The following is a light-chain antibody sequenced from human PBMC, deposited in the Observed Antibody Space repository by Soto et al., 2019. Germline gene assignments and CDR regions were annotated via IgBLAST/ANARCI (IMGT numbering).Light chain of an antibody. Sequence: QSALTQPASVSGSPGQSITISCTGTSSDVGGYNYVSRYQQHPGKAPKLMIYEVSNRPSGVSNPFSGSKSGNTVSLTISGLQAEGEADSYCSSYTSSSTLVFGTGTKLTVL. V-gene: IGLV2-14*01. CDR2: EVS. CDR1: SSDVGGYNY. CDR3: SSYTSSSTLV. J-gene: IGLJ1*01.